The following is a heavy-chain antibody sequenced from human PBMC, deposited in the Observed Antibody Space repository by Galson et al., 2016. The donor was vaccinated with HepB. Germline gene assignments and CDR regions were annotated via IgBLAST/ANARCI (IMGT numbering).Heavy chain of an antibody. CDR3: ERHSRATFGEPNWFDP. CDR1: GFTFMSYN. Sequence: SLRLSCAASGFTFMSYNMNWVRQAPGKGPEWISYISATGTTIEYADSVKGRFTISRDNAKNSLYLQMNSLRAEDTAVYYCERHSRATFGEPNWFDPWGQGTLVTVSS. CDR2: ISATGTTI. V-gene: IGHV3-48*03. D-gene: IGHD3-3*01. J-gene: IGHJ5*02.